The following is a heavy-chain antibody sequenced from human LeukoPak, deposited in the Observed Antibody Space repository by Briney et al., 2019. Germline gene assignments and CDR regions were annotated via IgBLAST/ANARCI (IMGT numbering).Heavy chain of an antibody. V-gene: IGHV3-53*01. CDR3: TTDRQDFFDY. Sequence: PGGSLRLSCAASGFSFSSYSMNWVRQAPGKGLEWVSVIYSGGSTYYADSVEGRFTISRDNSKNTLYLQMNSLKTEDTAVYYCTTDRQDFFDYWGQGTLVTVSS. J-gene: IGHJ4*02. CDR2: IYSGGST. CDR1: GFSFSSYS.